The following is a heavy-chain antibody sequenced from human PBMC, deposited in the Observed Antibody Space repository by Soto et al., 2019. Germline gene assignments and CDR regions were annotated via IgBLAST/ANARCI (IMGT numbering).Heavy chain of an antibody. CDR1: GFTFSSFG. D-gene: IGHD2-2*01. CDR3: AKAPAIVLVPAAMGGDY. J-gene: IGHJ4*02. Sequence: QVQLVESGGGVVQPGRSLRLSCAASGFTFSSFGMHWVRQAPDKGLEWVAVISYDGSNKYYADSVKGRFTISRDNSKTTLDLQMNSLRAEDTAVYYCAKAPAIVLVPAAMGGDYWGQGTLVTVSS. CDR2: ISYDGSNK. V-gene: IGHV3-30*18.